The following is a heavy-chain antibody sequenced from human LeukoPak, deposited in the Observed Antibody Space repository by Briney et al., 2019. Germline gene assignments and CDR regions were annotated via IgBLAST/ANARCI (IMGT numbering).Heavy chain of an antibody. CDR1: GFTFSSYG. J-gene: IGHJ2*01. CDR2: IRYDGSKE. D-gene: IGHD4-17*01. V-gene: IGHV3-33*07. Sequence: VQPGRSLRLSCAASGFTFSSYGMCWVRHAPGKGLEWVSVIRYDGSKEYYADSVKGRFTISRDNSRNTLYFQMNSLRVEDTAVYYCARGKGVTTDGYFDLWGRGTLVTVSS. CDR3: ARGKGVTTDGYFDL.